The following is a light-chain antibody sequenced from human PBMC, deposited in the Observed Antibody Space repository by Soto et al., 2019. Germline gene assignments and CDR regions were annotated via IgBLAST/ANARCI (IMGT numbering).Light chain of an antibody. CDR1: QSVSNNF. V-gene: IGKV3-20*01. CDR2: GVS. J-gene: IGKJ2*01. CDR3: QQYSTLPHT. Sequence: ESVLTQSPGTLSLSPGERATLSCRASQSVSNNFFAWYQQKPGQAPRLLIYGVSSRATGIPDRFSGSGSGTDFTLTISRLEPEDVLVYYCQQYSTLPHTFGQGTKLEVK.